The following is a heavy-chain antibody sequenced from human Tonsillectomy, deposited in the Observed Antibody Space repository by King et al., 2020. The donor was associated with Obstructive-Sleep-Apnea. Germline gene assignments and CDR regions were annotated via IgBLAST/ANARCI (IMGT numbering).Heavy chain of an antibody. CDR2: IIPILGIA. V-gene: IGHV1-69*10. CDR3: ARDPYDILTGYSRYYFDY. J-gene: IGHJ4*02. CDR1: GGTFSSYA. Sequence: HVQLVESGAEVKKPGSSVKVSCKASGGTFSSYAISWVRPAPGQGLEWMGGIIPILGIANYAQKFQGRVTITADKSTSTAYMELSSLRSEDTAVYYCARDPYDILTGYSRYYFDYWGQGTLVTVSS. D-gene: IGHD3-9*01.